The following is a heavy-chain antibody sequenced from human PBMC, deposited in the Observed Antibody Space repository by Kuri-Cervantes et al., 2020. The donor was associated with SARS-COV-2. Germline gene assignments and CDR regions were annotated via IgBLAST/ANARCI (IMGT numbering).Heavy chain of an antibody. CDR3: ARFYDSREYYFDY. CDR1: GFAFSSYS. D-gene: IGHD3-22*01. V-gene: IGHV3-33*08. CDR2: IRYDGSNK. Sequence: GGSLRLSCAASGFAFSSYSMNWVRQAPGKGLEWVAFIRYDGSNKYYADSVKGRFTISRDNAKNSLYLQMNSLRAEDTAVYYCARFYDSREYYFDYWGQGTLVTVSS. J-gene: IGHJ4*02.